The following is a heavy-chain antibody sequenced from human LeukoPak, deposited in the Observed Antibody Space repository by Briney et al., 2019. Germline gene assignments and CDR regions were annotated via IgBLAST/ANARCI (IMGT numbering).Heavy chain of an antibody. Sequence: APVKVSCKASGYTFTGYYMHWVRQAPGQGLEWMGWINPNSGGTNYAQKFQGRVTMTRDTSISTAYMELSRLRSDDTAVYYCARALSYCSSTSCLQSNYYYYGMDVWGQGTTVTVSS. J-gene: IGHJ6*02. CDR1: GYTFTGYY. D-gene: IGHD2-2*01. CDR3: ARALSYCSSTSCLQSNYYYYGMDV. CDR2: INPNSGGT. V-gene: IGHV1-2*02.